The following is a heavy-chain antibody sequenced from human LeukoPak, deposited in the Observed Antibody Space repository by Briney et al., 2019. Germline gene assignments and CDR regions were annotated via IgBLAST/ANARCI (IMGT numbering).Heavy chain of an antibody. D-gene: IGHD6-13*01. Sequence: SVKVSCKASGGTFSSYAISWVRQAPGQGLEWMGGIIPIFGTANYAQKFQGRVTITADESTSTAYMELSSLGSEDTAVYYCASYHGSSSWSLNWYFDLWGRGTLVTVSS. J-gene: IGHJ2*01. CDR2: IIPIFGTA. CDR3: ASYHGSSSWSLNWYFDL. V-gene: IGHV1-69*13. CDR1: GGTFSSYA.